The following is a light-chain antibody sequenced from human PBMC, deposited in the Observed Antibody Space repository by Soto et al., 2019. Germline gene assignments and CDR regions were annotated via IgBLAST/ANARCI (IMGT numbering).Light chain of an antibody. V-gene: IGKV3-20*01. Sequence: SVLTQSPGTLSLSPGERATLSCRASQSVSSSYLAWYQQKPCQAPRLLIYDTSNRATGIPDRFSGSGSGTDFILTISRLEPEDFAVYYCHQYGSLLQTFGQGTKVDIK. CDR3: HQYGSLLQT. CDR1: QSVSSSY. CDR2: DTS. J-gene: IGKJ1*01.